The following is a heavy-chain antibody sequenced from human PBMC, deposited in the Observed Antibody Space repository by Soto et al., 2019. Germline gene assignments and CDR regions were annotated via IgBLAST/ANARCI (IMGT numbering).Heavy chain of an antibody. D-gene: IGHD3-10*01. CDR1: GGSISSSNW. CDR3: ATGRPHYYGSGSYPDYGMDV. V-gene: IGHV4-4*02. CDR2: IYHSGST. Sequence: PSETLSLTCAVSGGSISSSNWWIWVRQPPGKGLEWNGEIYHSGSTNYNQSLKSRVTISVDKSKNQFSLKLSSVTAADTAVYYCATGRPHYYGSGSYPDYGMDVWGQGTTVTVSS. J-gene: IGHJ6*02.